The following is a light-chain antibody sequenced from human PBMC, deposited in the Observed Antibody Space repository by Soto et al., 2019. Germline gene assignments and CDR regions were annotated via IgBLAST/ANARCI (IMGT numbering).Light chain of an antibody. V-gene: IGKV3-15*01. Sequence: EIVMTQSPATLSVSPGERATLSCRASQRVSSYLAWYQQKPGLPPRLLIYDASTRATGIPDRFSGSGSGTDFPLTISSLQSADFAVYYCQQYSNWPPLYTFGRGTKLEIK. CDR3: QQYSNWPPLYT. CDR2: DAS. J-gene: IGKJ2*01. CDR1: QRVSSY.